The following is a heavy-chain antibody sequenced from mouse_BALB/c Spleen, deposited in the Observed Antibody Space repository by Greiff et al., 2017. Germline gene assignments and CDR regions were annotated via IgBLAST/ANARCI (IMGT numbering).Heavy chain of an antibody. V-gene: IGHV5-17*02. D-gene: IGHD2-3*01. J-gene: IGHJ3*01. CDR3: ARPSMTTRFAY. Sequence: EVKLMESGGGLVQPGGSRKLSCAASGFTFSSFGMHWVRQAPEKGLEWVAYISSGSSTIYYADTVKGRFTISRDNPKNTLFLQMTSLRSEDTAMYYCARPSMTTRFAYWGQGTLVTVSA. CDR2: ISSGSSTI. CDR1: GFTFSSFG.